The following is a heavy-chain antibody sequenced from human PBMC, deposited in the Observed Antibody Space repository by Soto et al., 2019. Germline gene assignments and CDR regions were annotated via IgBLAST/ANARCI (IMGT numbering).Heavy chain of an antibody. D-gene: IGHD2-2*01. Sequence: GESLKISCXGSGYSFTSYWIGWVRQMPGKGLEWMGIIYPGDSDTRYSPSFQGQVTISADKSISTAYLQWSSLKASDTATYYCARVGGYCSSTSCPYYYYGMDVWGQGTTVTVSS. CDR3: ARVGGYCSSTSCPYYYYGMDV. CDR2: IYPGDSDT. CDR1: GYSFTSYW. J-gene: IGHJ6*02. V-gene: IGHV5-51*01.